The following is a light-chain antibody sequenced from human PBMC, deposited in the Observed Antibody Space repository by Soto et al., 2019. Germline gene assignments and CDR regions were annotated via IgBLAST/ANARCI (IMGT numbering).Light chain of an antibody. V-gene: IGKV3-11*01. CDR2: DAS. Sequence: EIVLTQSPVTLSLSPGERATLSCRASQSVSSSLAWYQQKPGQAPRLLIYDASNTATGIPARFSGSGSGTDFTLTISSLEPEDFEIYYCQQRSRSITFGQGTRLETK. CDR1: QSVSSS. CDR3: QQRSRSIT. J-gene: IGKJ5*01.